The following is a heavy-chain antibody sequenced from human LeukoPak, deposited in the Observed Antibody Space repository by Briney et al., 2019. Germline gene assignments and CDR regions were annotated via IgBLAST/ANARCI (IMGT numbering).Heavy chain of an antibody. CDR1: GYTFTGYY. V-gene: IGHV1-2*02. CDR2: FNPNSGGT. J-gene: IGHJ4*02. CDR3: AGRPDTAIVPIFDY. Sequence: ASVKVSCKASGYTFTGYYLHWVRQAPGQGLEWMGWFNPNSGGTNYAQKFQGRVTMTGDTSISTAYMELSRLSSDDTAIYYCAGRPDTAIVPIFDYWGQGTLVTVSS. D-gene: IGHD5-18*01.